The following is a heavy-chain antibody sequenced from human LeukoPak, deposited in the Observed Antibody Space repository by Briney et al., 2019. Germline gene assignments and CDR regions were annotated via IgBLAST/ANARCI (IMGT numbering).Heavy chain of an antibody. Sequence: SETPSLTCTVSGGSISSYYWSWIRQPPGKGLEWIGYIYYSGSTNYNFSLKSRVTISVDTSKNQFSLKLSSVTAADTAVYYCARARAYYYDSSGYLDLFDYWGQGTLVTVSS. J-gene: IGHJ4*02. CDR1: GGSISSYY. V-gene: IGHV4-59*01. CDR2: IYYSGST. D-gene: IGHD3-22*01. CDR3: ARARAYYYDSSGYLDLFDY.